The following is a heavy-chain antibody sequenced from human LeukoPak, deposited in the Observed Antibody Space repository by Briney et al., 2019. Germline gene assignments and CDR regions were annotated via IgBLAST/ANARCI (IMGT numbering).Heavy chain of an antibody. D-gene: IGHD3/OR15-3a*01. Sequence: VGSLRLSCVASLLPPSAYAMSWVGRAPNKGLEWVSGIRGSGEPAYYAESVKGRFTIQRDSSKNKLYLQMNSLRAEDTALYYCAKDLSSGTGRGFDYWRQGTMVTVSS. CDR2: IRGSGEPA. J-gene: IGHJ4*02. CDR3: AKDLSSGTGRGFDY. V-gene: IGHV3-23*01. CDR1: LLPPSAYA.